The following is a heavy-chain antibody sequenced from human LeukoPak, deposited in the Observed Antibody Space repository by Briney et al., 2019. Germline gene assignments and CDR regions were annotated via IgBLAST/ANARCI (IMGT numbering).Heavy chain of an antibody. CDR1: GYTFNRHG. CDR2: ISCYNGDT. Sequence: ASVKVSCKASGYTFNRHGISWVRQAPGQGPEWMGWISCYNGDTHYAQGYQGRLTMTTDTSTSTAYMELRSLRSDDTAVYYCARDPSNTSGHNAWFDYWGQGTLVTVSS. J-gene: IGHJ5*01. D-gene: IGHD2-15*01. CDR3: ARDPSNTSGHNAWFDY. V-gene: IGHV1-18*01.